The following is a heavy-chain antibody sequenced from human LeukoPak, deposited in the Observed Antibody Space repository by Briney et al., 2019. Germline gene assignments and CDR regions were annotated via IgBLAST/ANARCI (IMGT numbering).Heavy chain of an antibody. V-gene: IGHV3-48*04. CDR1: GFTFSSYS. D-gene: IGHD4-17*01. J-gene: IGHJ3*02. Sequence: GGSLRLSCAASGFTFSSYSMNWVRQAPGKGLEWVSYISSSSSTIYYADSVKGRFTISRDNAKNSLYLQMNSLRAEDTAVYYCARDLSDYAMRDAFDIWGQGTMVTVSS. CDR2: ISSSSSTI. CDR3: ARDLSDYAMRDAFDI.